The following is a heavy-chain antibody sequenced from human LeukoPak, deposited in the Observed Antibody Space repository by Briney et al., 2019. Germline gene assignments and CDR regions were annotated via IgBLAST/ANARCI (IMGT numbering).Heavy chain of an antibody. CDR1: GYSFTSYW. J-gene: IGHJ4*02. CDR3: ARQGSYFDY. Sequence: KIGESLKISCKGSGYSFTSYWVAWVRQMPGKGLEWMGIIYPGGSDTRYSPSFQGQVTISADKSISTAYLQWSSLKASDTAMYYCARQGSYFDYWAQGTLVTVSS. CDR2: IYPGGSDT. V-gene: IGHV5-51*01.